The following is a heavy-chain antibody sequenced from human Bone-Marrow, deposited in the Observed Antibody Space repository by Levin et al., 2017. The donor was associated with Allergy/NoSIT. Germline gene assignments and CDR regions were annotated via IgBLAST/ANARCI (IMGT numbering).Heavy chain of an antibody. V-gene: IGHV3-15*06. CDR2: IQTRSEGGTT. Sequence: GESLKISCAASGFTFSKVWMNWVRQAPGKGLEWVGRIQTRSEGGTTNYAAPAKGRFTISRDDSQNTVFLQLTSLKGDDTAVYYCSTDRPAYRGSVYYYSGMDVWGQGTTVIVSS. J-gene: IGHJ6*02. CDR3: STDRPAYRGSVYYYSGMDV. D-gene: IGHD6-19*01. CDR1: GFTFSKVW.